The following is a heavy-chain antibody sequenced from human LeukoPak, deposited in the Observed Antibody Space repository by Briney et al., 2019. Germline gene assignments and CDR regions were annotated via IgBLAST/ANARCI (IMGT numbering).Heavy chain of an antibody. CDR1: GGSISSGSYY. CDR3: ARDRDYYDSSGYGFGY. Sequence: SETLSLTCTVSGGSISSGSYYWSWIRQPAGKGLEWIGRIYTSGSTNYNPSLKSRVTISVDTSKNQFSLKLSSVTAADTGEYYCARDRDYYDSSGYGFGYWGQGTLVTVSS. CDR2: IYTSGST. D-gene: IGHD3-22*01. J-gene: IGHJ4*02. V-gene: IGHV4-61*02.